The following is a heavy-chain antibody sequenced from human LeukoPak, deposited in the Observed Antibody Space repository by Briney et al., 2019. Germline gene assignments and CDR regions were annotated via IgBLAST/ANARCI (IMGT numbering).Heavy chain of an antibody. Sequence: ASVHVSCKASGYTFTSYAMHWVRQAPGQRLEWMGWINAGNGNTKYSQKFQGRVTIARDTSASTAYMELSSLRSEDTAVYYCASYSAYCGGDCYPAHDAFDIWGQGTMVTVSS. CDR3: ASYSAYCGGDCYPAHDAFDI. CDR1: GYTFTSYA. V-gene: IGHV1-3*01. CDR2: INAGNGNT. J-gene: IGHJ3*02. D-gene: IGHD2-21*02.